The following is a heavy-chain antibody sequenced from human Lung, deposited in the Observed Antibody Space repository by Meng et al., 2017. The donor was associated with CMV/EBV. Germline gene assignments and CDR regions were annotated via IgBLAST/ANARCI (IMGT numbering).Heavy chain of an antibody. CDR2: IYYSGRT. D-gene: IGHD6-19*01. V-gene: IGHV4-61*03. CDR3: ARKAIAVADPFDS. Sequence: TVSGGSVSSGSSYWSWIRQHPGKGLEWIGYIYYSGRTNYKPSLKSRVTISVDTSKNHFSLRLSSVTAADTAVYYCARKAIAVADPFDSWGQGTLVTVSS. J-gene: IGHJ4*02. CDR1: GGSVSSGSSY.